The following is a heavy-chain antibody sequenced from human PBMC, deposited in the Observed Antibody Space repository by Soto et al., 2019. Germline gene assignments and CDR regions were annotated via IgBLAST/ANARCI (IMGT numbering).Heavy chain of an antibody. CDR3: ARLSRGLDYDFWSGSDY. CDR2: ISAYNGNT. V-gene: IGHV1-18*01. CDR1: GYTFTSYG. J-gene: IGHJ4*02. Sequence: AASVKVSCKASGYTFTSYGISWVRQAPGQGLEWMGWISAYNGNTNYAQKLQGRVTMTTDTSTSTAYMELRSLRSDDTAVYYCARLSRGLDYDFWSGSDYWGQGTLVTVSS. D-gene: IGHD3-3*01.